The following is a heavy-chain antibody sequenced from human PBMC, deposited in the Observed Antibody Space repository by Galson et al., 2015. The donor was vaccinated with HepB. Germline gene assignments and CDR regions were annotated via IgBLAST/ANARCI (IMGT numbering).Heavy chain of an antibody. CDR2: ISYDGSNK. D-gene: IGHD6-13*01. V-gene: IGHV3-30*18. Sequence: SLRLSCAASGFTFSSYGMHWVRQAPGKGLEWVAVISYDGSNKYYADSVKGRFTISRDNSKNTLYLQMNSLRAEDTAVYYCAKGGREWQQLGWGQGTLVTV. J-gene: IGHJ4*02. CDR1: GFTFSSYG. CDR3: AKGGREWQQLG.